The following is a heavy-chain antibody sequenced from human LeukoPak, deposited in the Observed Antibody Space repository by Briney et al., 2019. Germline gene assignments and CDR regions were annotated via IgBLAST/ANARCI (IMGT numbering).Heavy chain of an antibody. CDR1: GGSFSGYY. D-gene: IGHD1-26*01. Sequence: PSETLSLTCAVYGGSFSGYYWSWIRQPPGKGLEWIGEINHSGSTNYNPSLKSRATISVDTSKNQFSLKLSSVTAADTAVYYCARGPNVSYLLNRRWFDPWGQGTLVTVSS. CDR3: ARGPNVSYLLNRRWFDP. CDR2: INHSGST. V-gene: IGHV4-34*01. J-gene: IGHJ5*02.